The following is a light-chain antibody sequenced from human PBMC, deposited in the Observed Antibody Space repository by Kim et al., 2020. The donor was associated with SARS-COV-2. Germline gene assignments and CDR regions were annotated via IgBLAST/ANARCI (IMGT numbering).Light chain of an antibody. CDR2: GAS. V-gene: IGKV3-20*01. CDR1: QSVGNNY. Sequence: EIVLTQSPGTLSLSPGERVTLSCRASQSVGNNYLAWYQQKPGLSPRLLIHGASSRATGIPDSFSGSGSRTDFTLTISRLEPEDFAVYYCQQYAYSPHTFGKGTKLEI. CDR3: QQYAYSPHT. J-gene: IGKJ2*01.